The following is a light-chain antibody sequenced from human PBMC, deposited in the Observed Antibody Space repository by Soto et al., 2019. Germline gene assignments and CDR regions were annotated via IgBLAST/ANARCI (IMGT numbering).Light chain of an antibody. CDR3: GTWDSSLSANGV. CDR2: DNN. CDR1: SSNIGNNY. J-gene: IGLJ3*02. V-gene: IGLV1-51*01. Sequence: QTVVTQPPSVSAAPGQKVTISCFGSSSNIGNNYVSWYQQLPGTAPKLLIYDNNKRPSGIPDRFSGSKSGTSATLGITGLQTGDEADYYCGTWDSSLSANGVFGGGTKLTVL.